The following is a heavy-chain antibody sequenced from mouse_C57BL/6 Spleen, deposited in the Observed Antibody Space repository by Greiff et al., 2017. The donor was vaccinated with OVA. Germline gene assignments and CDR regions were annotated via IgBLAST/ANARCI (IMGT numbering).Heavy chain of an antibody. CDR2: INPNNGGT. CDR3: AREGFTTVVATGAFDY. D-gene: IGHD1-1*01. CDR1: GYTFTDYY. Sequence: EVQLQQSGPELVKPGASVKISCKASGYTFTDYYMNWVKQSHGKSLEWIGDINPNNGGTSYNQKFKGKATLTVDKSSSTAYMELRSLTSEDSAVYCCAREGFTTVVATGAFDYWGQGTTLTVSS. V-gene: IGHV1-26*01. J-gene: IGHJ2*01.